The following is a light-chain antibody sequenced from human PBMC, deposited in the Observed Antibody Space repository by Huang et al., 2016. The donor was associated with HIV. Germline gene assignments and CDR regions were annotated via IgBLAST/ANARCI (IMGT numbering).Light chain of an antibody. J-gene: IGKJ1*01. CDR3: QQSSTTPWT. CDR1: QSISTY. CDR2: ASS. Sequence: DIQMTQSPSSLSASVGDRVTTTCRASQSISTYLNWYQQQPGKAPKLLIYASSTLQTGVPSRFSAGGSGTEFTLTISSLQAEDFATYYCQQSSTTPWTFGQGTKVEIK. V-gene: IGKV1-39*01.